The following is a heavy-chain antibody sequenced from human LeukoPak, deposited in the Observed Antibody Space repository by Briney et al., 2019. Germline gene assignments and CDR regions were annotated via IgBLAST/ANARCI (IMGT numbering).Heavy chain of an antibody. CDR1: GLTFSSYT. D-gene: IGHD2-15*01. CDR3: ARDGDPYCSGGSCAFLNY. CDR2: ISGSSSYI. V-gene: IGHV3-21*01. J-gene: IGHJ4*02. Sequence: GGSLRLSCAVSGLTFSSYTMNWVRQAPGKGLEWVSSISGSSSYIYYADSVKGRFTISRHNAKNSLYLQMNSLSAEDTGVYYCARDGDPYCSGGSCAFLNYWGQGTLITVSS.